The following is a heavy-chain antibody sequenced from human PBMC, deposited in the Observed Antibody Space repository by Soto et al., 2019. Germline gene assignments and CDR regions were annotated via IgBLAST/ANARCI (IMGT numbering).Heavy chain of an antibody. V-gene: IGHV4-4*02. Sequence: SETLSLTCAVSGVSLTSGNWWTWVRQSPQRGLEYIGEIFHDGTANYYPSFERRVAMSVDTSRNQFSLKLTSVTAADTAVYFCARLVYDTRLNYMYFDFWGPGTLVTVS. J-gene: IGHJ4*02. CDR3: ARLVYDTRLNYMYFDF. CDR2: IFHDGTA. CDR1: GVSLTSGNW. D-gene: IGHD3-10*01.